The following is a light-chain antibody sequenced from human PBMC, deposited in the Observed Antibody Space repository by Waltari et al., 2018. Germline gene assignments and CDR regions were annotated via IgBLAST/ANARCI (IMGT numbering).Light chain of an antibody. CDR1: TVGHTN. CDR3: QVWDTSLNIGV. CDR2: DDS. J-gene: IGLJ3*02. Sequence: SYVPTQPPSVSVAPGQTPLLTLRAATVGHTNVHWYHQKPGQAPVLVVYDDSDRPSGIPERFSGSNSGDPATLTISRVEAGDEADYYCQVWDTSLNIGVFGGGTTLTVL. V-gene: IGLV3-21*02.